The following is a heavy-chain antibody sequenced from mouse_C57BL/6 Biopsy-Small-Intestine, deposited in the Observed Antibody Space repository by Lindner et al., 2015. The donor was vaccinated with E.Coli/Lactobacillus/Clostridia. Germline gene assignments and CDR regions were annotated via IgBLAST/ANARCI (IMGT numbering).Heavy chain of an antibody. D-gene: IGHD4-1*01. CDR2: INAGNGNT. CDR3: AREYWDQRALSFDY. J-gene: IGHJ4*01. CDR1: GYTFTSYA. V-gene: IGHV1-84*02. Sequence: SVKVSCKASGYTFTSYAMHWVRQAPGQRLEWMGWINAGNGNTKYSQKFQGRATITRDTSASTAYMELSSLRSEDTAVYYCAREYWDQRALSFDYWGQGTLVTVSS.